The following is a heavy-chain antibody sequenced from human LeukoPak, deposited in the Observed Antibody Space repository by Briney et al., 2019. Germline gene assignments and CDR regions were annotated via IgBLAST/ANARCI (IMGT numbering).Heavy chain of an antibody. Sequence: SETLSLTCTVSGGSISSSSYYWGWIRQPPGKGLEWIGSIYYSGRTYYNPSHKSRVTISVDTSKNQFSLKLSSVTAADTAAYYCAREDSANTDDASDIWGQGTMVTVSS. CDR3: AREDSANTDDASDI. CDR1: GGSISSSSYY. D-gene: IGHD4/OR15-4a*01. V-gene: IGHV4-39*02. CDR2: IYYSGRT. J-gene: IGHJ3*02.